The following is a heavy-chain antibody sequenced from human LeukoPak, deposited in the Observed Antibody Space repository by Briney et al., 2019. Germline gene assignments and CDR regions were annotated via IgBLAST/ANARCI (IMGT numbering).Heavy chain of an antibody. V-gene: IGHV4-38-2*01. J-gene: IGHJ6*03. D-gene: IGHD2-2*01. CDR2: IYHRGNT. CDR3: ARSVIVPAIVADYYTYMDV. Sequence: SETLSLTCAASGYSISSNYYWGWIRQPPGKGLEWIGVIYHRGNTDYNPSLQSRVTISIDTSKNGFSLKVNSVTAADTAVYYCARSVIVPAIVADYYTYMDVWGRGISVTVSS. CDR1: GYSISSNYY.